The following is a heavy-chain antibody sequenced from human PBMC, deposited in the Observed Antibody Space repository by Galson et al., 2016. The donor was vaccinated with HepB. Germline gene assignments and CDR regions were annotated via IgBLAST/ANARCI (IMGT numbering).Heavy chain of an antibody. CDR2: ISYDGRNK. J-gene: IGHJ4*02. V-gene: IGHV3-30*18. Sequence: SLRLSCAASGFTFSNYGMHWVRQAPGKGLEWVAGISYDGRNKYYADSVKGRFTISRDNSKTTLYLQMNSLRAEDTAFYYCAKDSWRIAARPGTKFDFWGQGTLVTVSS. D-gene: IGHD6-6*01. CDR1: GFTFSNYG. CDR3: AKDSWRIAARPGTKFDF.